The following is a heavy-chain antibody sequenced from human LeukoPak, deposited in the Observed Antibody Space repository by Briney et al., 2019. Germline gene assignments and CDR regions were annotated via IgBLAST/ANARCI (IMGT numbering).Heavy chain of an antibody. CDR3: ARSPPGGDWFDP. V-gene: IGHV3-13*01. Sequence: GGSLRLSCAASGFTVSSNYMSWVRQATGKGLEWVSAIGTAGDTYYPGSVKGRFTISRENAKNSLYLQMNSLRAGDTAVYYCARSPPGGDWFDPWGQGTLVTVSS. D-gene: IGHD3-16*01. CDR1: GFTVSSNY. J-gene: IGHJ5*02. CDR2: IGTAGDT.